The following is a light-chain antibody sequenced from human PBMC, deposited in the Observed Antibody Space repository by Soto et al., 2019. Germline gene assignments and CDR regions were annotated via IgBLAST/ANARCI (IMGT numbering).Light chain of an antibody. CDR3: QQYNNWPPWT. V-gene: IGKV3-15*01. CDR2: GAS. J-gene: IGKJ1*01. CDR1: QSVSSN. Sequence: EIVMTQSPATLSVSPWERATLSCRASQSVSSNLAWYQQKPGQAPRLLIYGASTRATGIPARFSGSGSLTEFTLTISSLQSEDFAVYYCQQYNNWPPWTFGQGTKVDIK.